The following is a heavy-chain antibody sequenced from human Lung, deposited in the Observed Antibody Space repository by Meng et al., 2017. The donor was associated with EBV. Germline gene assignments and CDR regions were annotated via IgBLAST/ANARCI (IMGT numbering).Heavy chain of an antibody. D-gene: IGHD2-2*01. Sequence: QVQRVQSGAEVKKPGASVKVSCKASGYTFTSYGISWVRQAPGQGLEWMGWISAYNGNTNYAQKLQGRVTMTTDTSTSTAYMELRSLRSDDTAVYYCARARLGGYRSSTSCADNWFDPWGQGTLVTVSS. CDR1: GYTFTSYG. CDR3: ARARLGGYRSSTSCADNWFDP. V-gene: IGHV1-18*01. CDR2: ISAYNGNT. J-gene: IGHJ5*02.